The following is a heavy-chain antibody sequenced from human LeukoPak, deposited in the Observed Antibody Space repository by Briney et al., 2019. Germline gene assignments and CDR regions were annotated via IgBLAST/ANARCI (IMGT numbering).Heavy chain of an antibody. V-gene: IGHV3-23*01. CDR3: ARGEVRANWFDP. D-gene: IGHD3-10*01. CDR1: GFTFSSYG. J-gene: IGHJ5*02. Sequence: GGSLRLSCAASGFTFSSYGMNWVRQAPGKGLEWVSSISDSGGNTYHADSVKGRFTVSRDNSRNTLYLQMNNLRAEDTAVYYCARGEVRANWFDPWGQGTLVTVSS. CDR2: ISDSGGNT.